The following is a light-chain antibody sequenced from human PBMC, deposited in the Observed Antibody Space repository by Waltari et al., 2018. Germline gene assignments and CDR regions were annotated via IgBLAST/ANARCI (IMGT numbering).Light chain of an antibody. CDR1: SSDVGFYNL. CDR3: CSYVGRNIWV. V-gene: IGLV2-23*02. J-gene: IGLJ3*02. CDR2: EVI. Sequence: QSALTQPASVSGSPGQSITISCTGTSSDVGFYNLVSWYQQHPDKAPKLLVYEVIERPAGVPNRFSGSKSGNTASLTISGRQAEDEADYYCCSYVGRNIWVFGGGTKVTVL.